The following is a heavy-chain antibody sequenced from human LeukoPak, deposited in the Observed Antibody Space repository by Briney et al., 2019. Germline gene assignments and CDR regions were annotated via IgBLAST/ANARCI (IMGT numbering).Heavy chain of an antibody. CDR1: GFTFDNYA. CDR3: AKSYSGQSFDY. D-gene: IGHD5-12*01. CDR2: ISWNSGRI. V-gene: IGHV3-9*01. J-gene: IGHJ4*02. Sequence: GGSLRLSCATSGFTFDNYAMHWVRQAPGKGLVWVSSISWNSGRIGYADSVRGRFTISRDNAKNSLYLQMNSLSVEDTALYYCAKSYSGQSFDYWGQGTLVTVSS.